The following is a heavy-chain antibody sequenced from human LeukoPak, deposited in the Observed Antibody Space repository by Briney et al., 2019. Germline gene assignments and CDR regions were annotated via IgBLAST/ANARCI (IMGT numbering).Heavy chain of an antibody. CDR3: ARDQRSYYYYGMDV. D-gene: IGHD5-24*01. CDR1: GFTFSNYA. Sequence: GGSLRLSCAASGFTFSNYAMHWVRQAPGKGLEYVSAITSNGGSTYYANSVKGRFTISRDNSKNTLYLQMGSPRAEDMAVYYCARDQRSYYYYGMDVWGQGTTVTVSS. J-gene: IGHJ6*02. CDR2: ITSNGGST. V-gene: IGHV3-64*01.